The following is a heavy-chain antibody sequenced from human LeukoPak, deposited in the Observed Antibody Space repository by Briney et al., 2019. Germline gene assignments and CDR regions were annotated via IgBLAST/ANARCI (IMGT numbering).Heavy chain of an antibody. CDR3: GRIAINANNGMDV. CDR1: GVTFSDHY. Sequence: AGSQSLSCAASGVTFSDHYSDWVRQAPGKGLEWVGRIRNKASSYTTEYAASVDSRFTNSRDVSESALYLQMNSPRTEDTDVYYCGRIAINANNGMDVWGQGTMVTVSS. D-gene: IGHD1/OR15-1a*01. V-gene: IGHV3-72*01. CDR2: IRNKASSYTT. J-gene: IGHJ6*02.